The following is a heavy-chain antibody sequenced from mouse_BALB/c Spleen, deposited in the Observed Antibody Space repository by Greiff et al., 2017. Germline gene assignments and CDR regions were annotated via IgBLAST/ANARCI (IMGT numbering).Heavy chain of an antibody. J-gene: IGHJ3*01. CDR1: GFNIKDTY. CDR3: ARFHTGPWFAY. Sequence: VQLQQSGAELVKPGASVKLSCTASGFNIKDTYMHWVKQRPEQGLEWIGRIDPANGNTKYDPKFQGKATITADTSSNTAYLQLSSLTSEDTAVYYCARFHTGPWFAYWGQGTLVTVSA. D-gene: IGHD4-1*01. V-gene: IGHV14-3*02. CDR2: IDPANGNT.